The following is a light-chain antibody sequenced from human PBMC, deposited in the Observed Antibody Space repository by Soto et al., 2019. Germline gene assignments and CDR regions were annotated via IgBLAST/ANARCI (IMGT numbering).Light chain of an antibody. J-gene: IGLJ2*01. CDR1: NIGTKS. Sequence: SYVLTQPPSVSVAPGQTARITCGGNNIGTKSVHWYQQKAGQAPVLVVYDDSDRPSGTPERFSGSNSGNTATLSISSVEAGDEADYYCQVWDNISDHVVFGGGTKVTVL. CDR3: QVWDNISDHVV. CDR2: DDS. V-gene: IGLV3-21*02.